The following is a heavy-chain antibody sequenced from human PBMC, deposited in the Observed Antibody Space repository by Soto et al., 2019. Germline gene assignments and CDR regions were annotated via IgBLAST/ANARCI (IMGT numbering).Heavy chain of an antibody. Sequence: SSETLSLTCTVSGGSISSGGYYWSWIRQHPGKGLEWIGYIYYSGSTYYNPSLKSRVTISVDTSKNQFSLKLSSVTAADTAVYYCAREGSGSYYTGSLDYWGQGTLVTVSS. D-gene: IGHD3-10*01. V-gene: IGHV4-31*03. CDR2: IYYSGST. CDR3: AREGSGSYYTGSLDY. CDR1: GGSISSGGYY. J-gene: IGHJ4*02.